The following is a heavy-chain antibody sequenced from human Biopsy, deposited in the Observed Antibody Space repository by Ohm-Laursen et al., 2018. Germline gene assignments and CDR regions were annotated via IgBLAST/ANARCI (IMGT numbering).Heavy chain of an antibody. D-gene: IGHD2-15*01. CDR2: IYSAGTT. Sequence: SLRLSCAASGFTVSNSYMSWVRQAPGKGPEWVSIIYSAGTTYYEDSVKGRSTISRDNYKKTLYLQMNSLRAEDTAVYYCARVAYTDKGGCFDIWGQGTMVTVSS. J-gene: IGHJ3*02. CDR1: GFTVSNSY. CDR3: ARVAYTDKGGCFDI. V-gene: IGHV3-66*01.